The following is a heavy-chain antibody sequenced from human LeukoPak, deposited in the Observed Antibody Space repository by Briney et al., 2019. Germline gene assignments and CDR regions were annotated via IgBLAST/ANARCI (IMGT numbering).Heavy chain of an antibody. CDR2: IKQDGSEK. Sequence: PGGSLRLSCAASGFTFSSYAMSWVRQAPGKGLEWVANIKQDGSEKYYVDSVKGRFTISRDNAKNSLYLQMNSLRAEDTAVYYCARVIGVHSYGPLLPWFDPWGQGTLVTVSS. CDR1: GFTFSSYA. CDR3: ARVIGVHSYGPLLPWFDP. D-gene: IGHD5-18*01. J-gene: IGHJ5*02. V-gene: IGHV3-7*05.